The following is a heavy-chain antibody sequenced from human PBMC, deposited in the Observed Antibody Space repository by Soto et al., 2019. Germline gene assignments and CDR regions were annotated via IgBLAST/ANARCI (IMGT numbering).Heavy chain of an antibody. CDR2: ISGNRNFT. CDR1: AFTFKNHW. J-gene: IGHJ4*02. V-gene: IGHV3-74*01. Sequence: GGSLRLSCAASAFTFKNHWMHWVRQVPGKGPVWVSRISGNRNFTSYADAVKGRFTISRDNAMNTLYLQMNSLRAEDTAVYYCARVIARGYSYGYPEYWGQGTLVTVSS. CDR3: ARVIARGYSYGYPEY. D-gene: IGHD5-18*01.